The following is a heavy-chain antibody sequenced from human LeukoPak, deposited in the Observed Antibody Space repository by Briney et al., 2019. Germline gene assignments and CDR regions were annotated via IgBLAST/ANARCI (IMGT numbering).Heavy chain of an antibody. D-gene: IGHD5-24*01. CDR2: INPSGSST. CDR3: ARIRDGYNDAYDI. J-gene: IGHJ3*02. V-gene: IGHV1-46*01. Sequence: ASVKVSCKASGFTFTGYYMHWVRQAPGQGLEWMGLINPSGSSTLYAQKFQGRVTMTRDMSTTADYMELSSLRSEDTAIYYCARIRDGYNDAYDIWGQGTVVTVPS. CDR1: GFTFTGYY.